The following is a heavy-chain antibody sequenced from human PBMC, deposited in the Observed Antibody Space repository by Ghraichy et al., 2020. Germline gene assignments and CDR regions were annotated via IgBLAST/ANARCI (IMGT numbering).Heavy chain of an antibody. CDR1: GFTFSGSA. D-gene: IGHD5-24*01. V-gene: IGHV3-73*01. CDR3: IRPTNGFEF. CDR2: IRSKTDNYAT. Sequence: GGSLRLSCVASGFTFSGSAIHWVRQTSGRGLEWVGRIRSKTDNYATAFGASVEGRFTISRDDSENTAYLQMNTLKTEDTGVYYCIRPTNGFEFWGQGTLVTVSS. J-gene: IGHJ5*01.